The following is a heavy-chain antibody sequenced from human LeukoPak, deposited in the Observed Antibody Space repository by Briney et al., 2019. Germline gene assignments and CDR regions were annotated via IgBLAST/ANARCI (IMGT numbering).Heavy chain of an antibody. CDR3: AKGDSSSWYNFDY. V-gene: IGHV3-43*01. J-gene: IGHJ4*02. Sequence: TGGSLRLSCAASGFTFDDYTMHWVRQAPGKGLEWVSLISWDDDSTYYADSVKGRFTISRDNSKNSLYLQMNSLRTEDTALYYCAKGDSSSWYNFDYWGQGILVTVSS. CDR2: ISWDDDST. D-gene: IGHD6-13*01. CDR1: GFTFDDYT.